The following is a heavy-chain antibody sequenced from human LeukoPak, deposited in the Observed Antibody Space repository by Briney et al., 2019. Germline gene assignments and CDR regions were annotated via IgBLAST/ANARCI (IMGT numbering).Heavy chain of an antibody. D-gene: IGHD6-19*01. Sequence: SETLSLTCSVSGGSVSGNYWTWIRQPTGKGLEWIAYMFYSGSTKYNPSLKSRVTISIDTSKNQFSLNLTSVTAADTAVYYCARLDSGGCLSVWGQGTLVTVSS. J-gene: IGHJ1*01. CDR1: GGSVSGNY. V-gene: IGHV4-59*08. CDR2: MFYSGST. CDR3: ARLDSGGCLSV.